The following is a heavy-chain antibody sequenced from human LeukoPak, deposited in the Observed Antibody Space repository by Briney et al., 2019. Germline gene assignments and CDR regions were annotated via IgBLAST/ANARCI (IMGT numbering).Heavy chain of an antibody. CDR2: ISAYNGNT. Sequence: ASVKVSCKASGYTFTSYSINWVRQAPGQGLEWMGWISAYNGNTKYAQKVQGRVTMTSDTSTSTLYMELSSLRSDDTAVYYCARDVVVIPTVHYAMDVWGLGTTVTVSS. J-gene: IGHJ6*02. CDR3: ARDVVVIPTVHYAMDV. D-gene: IGHD2-2*01. CDR1: GYTFTSYS. V-gene: IGHV1-18*01.